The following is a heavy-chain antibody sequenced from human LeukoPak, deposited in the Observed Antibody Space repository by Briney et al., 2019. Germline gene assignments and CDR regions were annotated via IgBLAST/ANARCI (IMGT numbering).Heavy chain of an antibody. Sequence: SETLSLTCTVSGGSISAYYWSWIRQPPGQGLEWIGYIYYSGTTNYNPSLKSRLTISVDTSKNQFSLKLSSVTAADTAVYYCARSGSAYDYPFDYWGQGTLVTVSS. CDR1: GGSISAYY. CDR2: IYYSGTT. D-gene: IGHD5-12*01. J-gene: IGHJ4*02. CDR3: ARSGSAYDYPFDY. V-gene: IGHV4-59*08.